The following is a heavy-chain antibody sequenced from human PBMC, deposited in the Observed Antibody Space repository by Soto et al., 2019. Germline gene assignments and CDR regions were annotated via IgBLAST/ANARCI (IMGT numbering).Heavy chain of an antibody. J-gene: IGHJ6*02. CDR1: GGSISSGGYY. Sequence: SETLSLTCTVSGGSISSGGYYWSWIRQPPGKGLEWIGEINHSGSTNYNPSLKSRVTISVDTSKNQFSLKLSSVTAADTAVYYCARGRAVAGRLGYYYYGMDVWGQGTTVTVSS. D-gene: IGHD6-19*01. V-gene: IGHV4-39*07. CDR2: INHSGST. CDR3: ARGRAVAGRLGYYYYGMDV.